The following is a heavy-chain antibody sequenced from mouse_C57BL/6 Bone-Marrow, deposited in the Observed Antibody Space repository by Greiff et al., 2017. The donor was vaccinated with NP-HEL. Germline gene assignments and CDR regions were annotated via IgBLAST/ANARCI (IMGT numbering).Heavy chain of an antibody. Sequence: VQLQQSGPVLVKPGPSVKISCKASGFTFTDYYMHWVKQRHGTSLEWIGLVYPYNGGNSYNQKFKGKATLTVDSSSSTAYMELNSLTSEDSAVYYCARWGYDYDAWFAYWGQGTLVTVSA. D-gene: IGHD2-4*01. CDR1: GFTFTDYY. V-gene: IGHV1-36*01. CDR3: ARWGYDYDAWFAY. J-gene: IGHJ3*01. CDR2: VYPYNGGN.